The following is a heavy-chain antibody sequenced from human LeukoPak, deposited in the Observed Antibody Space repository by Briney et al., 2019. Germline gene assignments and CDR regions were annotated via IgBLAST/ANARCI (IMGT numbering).Heavy chain of an antibody. D-gene: IGHD3-3*01. V-gene: IGHV4-34*01. CDR1: GGSFSGYY. Sequence: SETLSLTCAVYGGSFSGYYWSWIRQPPGKGLEWIGEINHSGSTHYNPSLKSRVTMSVDTSKNQFSLNLSSVTAVDTAVYYCARGGRYDFWSGRFPYYYYGMDVWGQGTTVTVSS. J-gene: IGHJ6*02. CDR2: INHSGST. CDR3: ARGGRYDFWSGRFPYYYYGMDV.